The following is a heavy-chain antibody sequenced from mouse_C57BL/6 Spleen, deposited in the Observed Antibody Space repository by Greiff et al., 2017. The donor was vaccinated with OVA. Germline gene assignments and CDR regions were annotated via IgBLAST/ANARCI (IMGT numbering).Heavy chain of an antibody. CDR1: GYTFTSYW. D-gene: IGHD1-3*01. CDR2: IHPNSGST. Sequence: QVQLQQPGAELVKLGASVKLSCKASGYTFTSYWMHWVKQRPGQGLEWIGMIHPNSGSTNYNEKFKSKATLTVAKSSNTAYIQLSSRTSEDSAVYYCARSHCDNTIDYWGQGTTLTVST. CDR3: ARSHCDNTIDY. V-gene: IGHV1-64*01. J-gene: IGHJ2*01.